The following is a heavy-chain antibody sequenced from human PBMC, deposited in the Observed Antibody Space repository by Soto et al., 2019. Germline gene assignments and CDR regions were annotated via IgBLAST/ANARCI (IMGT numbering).Heavy chain of an antibody. CDR1: GYTFTSYG. CDR3: ARVRYICSGGSCYKNWFDP. CDR2: ISAYNGNT. J-gene: IGHJ5*02. Sequence: GASVKVSCKASGYTFTSYGISWLRQAPGQGLEWMGWISAYNGNTNYAQKLQGRVTMTTDTSTSTAYMELRSLRSDDTAVYYCARVRYICSGGSCYKNWFDPWGQGTLVTVSS. D-gene: IGHD2-15*01. V-gene: IGHV1-18*01.